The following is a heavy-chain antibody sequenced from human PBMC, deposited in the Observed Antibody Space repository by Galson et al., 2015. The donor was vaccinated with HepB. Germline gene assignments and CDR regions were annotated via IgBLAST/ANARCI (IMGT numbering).Heavy chain of an antibody. CDR2: ISYDGSNK. J-gene: IGHJ4*02. D-gene: IGHD3-22*01. CDR3: AREGESLIVVVTQGFDY. Sequence: SLRLSCAASGFTFSSYAMHWVRQAPGKGLEWVAVISYDGSNKYYADSVKGRFTISRDNSKNTLYLQMNSLRAEDTAVYYCAREGESLIVVVTQGFDYWGQGTLVTVSS. V-gene: IGHV3-30*04. CDR1: GFTFSSYA.